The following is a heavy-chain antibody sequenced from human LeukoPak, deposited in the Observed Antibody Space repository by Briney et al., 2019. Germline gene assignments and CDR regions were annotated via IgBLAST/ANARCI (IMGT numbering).Heavy chain of an antibody. Sequence: PGGSLRLSCAASGFTFSSYAMSWVRQAPGKGLEWVSAVSGGGGATYYADSVKGRFTISRDNSKNTLYLQMNSLRAEDTAVYYCANGVGATTTWGQGTLVTVSS. CDR3: ANGVGATTT. J-gene: IGHJ4*02. CDR1: GFTFSSYA. D-gene: IGHD1-26*01. V-gene: IGHV3-23*01. CDR2: VSGGGGAT.